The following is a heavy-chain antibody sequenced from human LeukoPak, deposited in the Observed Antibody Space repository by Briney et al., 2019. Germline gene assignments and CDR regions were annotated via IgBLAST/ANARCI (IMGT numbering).Heavy chain of an antibody. Sequence: SETLSLTCAVYGGSFRGYYWGWIRQPPGKGLEWIGEINHSGSTNYNPSLKSRVTISVDTSKNQFSLKLSSVTAADTAVYYCAREDYGDYGLDYWGQGTLVTVSS. V-gene: IGHV4-34*01. CDR1: GGSFRGYY. CDR3: AREDYGDYGLDY. D-gene: IGHD4-17*01. J-gene: IGHJ4*02. CDR2: INHSGST.